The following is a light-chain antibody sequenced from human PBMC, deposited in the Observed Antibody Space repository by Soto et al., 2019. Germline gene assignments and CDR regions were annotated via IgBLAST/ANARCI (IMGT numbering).Light chain of an antibody. CDR1: QSVTSSY. CDR3: QQYGSSPIT. CDR2: GAS. J-gene: IGKJ5*01. V-gene: IGKV3-20*01. Sequence: EIVLTQSPGTLSLSPGERATLSSRASQSVTSSYLAWYQQTPGQAPRLLIYGASSRATGIPDRFSGSGSGTDFTLTISRLEPEDFAVYYCQQYGSSPITFGQGTRLEIK.